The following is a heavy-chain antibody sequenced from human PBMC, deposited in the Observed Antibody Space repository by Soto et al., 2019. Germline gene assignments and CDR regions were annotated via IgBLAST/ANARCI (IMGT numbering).Heavy chain of an antibody. V-gene: IGHV3-33*01. CDR1: GFTFSNYG. CDR3: GRGEGNCGGGQCYSDH. Sequence: QVQLVESGGGVVQPGTSLRLSCAASGFTFSNYGMHWVRQAPGKGLEWVAVIWFDGSKRLYADSVKGRFTISRDDSKNTLYRKRNILRAEDMAVYYCGRGEGNCGGGQCYSDHWAQGTLVTVSA. CDR2: IWFDGSKR. J-gene: IGHJ4*02. D-gene: IGHD2-21*01.